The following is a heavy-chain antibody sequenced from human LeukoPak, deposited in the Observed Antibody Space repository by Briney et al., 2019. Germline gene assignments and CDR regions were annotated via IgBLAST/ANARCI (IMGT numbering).Heavy chain of an antibody. CDR1: GGSISSSSYY. D-gene: IGHD1-26*01. V-gene: IGHV4-39*01. Sequence: SETLSLTCTVSGGSISSSSYYWGWIHQPPGKGLEWSGSIYYSGSTYYNPSLKSRVTISVDTSKNQFSLKLSSVTAADTAVYYCASLAWWELPSYVFDYSGQGTLVTVSS. CDR3: ASLAWWELPSYVFDY. J-gene: IGHJ4*02. CDR2: IYYSGST.